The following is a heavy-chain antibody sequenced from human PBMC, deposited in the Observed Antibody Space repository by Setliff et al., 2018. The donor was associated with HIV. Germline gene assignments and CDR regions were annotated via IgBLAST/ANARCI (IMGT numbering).Heavy chain of an antibody. J-gene: IGHJ1*01. CDR1: GGSIKSSSYY. CDR3: ARVPTSSWYVTTQRTKEYFHH. Sequence: PSETLSLTCTVSGGSIKSSSYYWGWIRQPPGKGLEWIGSIYYSGNTYYNPSLKSRVTISVDTSRNQFSLRLSSVTAADTAIYYCARVPTSSWYVTTQRTKEYFHHWGQGILVTVSS. D-gene: IGHD6-13*01. V-gene: IGHV4-39*07. CDR2: IYYSGNT.